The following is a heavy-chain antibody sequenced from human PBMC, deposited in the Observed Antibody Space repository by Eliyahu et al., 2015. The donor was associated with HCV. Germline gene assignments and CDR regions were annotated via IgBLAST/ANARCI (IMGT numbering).Heavy chain of an antibody. Sequence: EVQLVESGGGLVQPGRSLRLSCAASGFNFDXYAMHWVRQAPGKGLEWVSGISWNSGTIGYVDSVKGRFTISRDNAKNSLYLQMNSLRPEDTALYYCAKAVSIEAKIPTTIDYWGQGTLVTVSS. CDR1: GFNFDXYA. CDR2: ISWNSGTI. V-gene: IGHV3-9*01. J-gene: IGHJ4*02. CDR3: AKAVSIEAKIPTTIDY. D-gene: IGHD6-25*01.